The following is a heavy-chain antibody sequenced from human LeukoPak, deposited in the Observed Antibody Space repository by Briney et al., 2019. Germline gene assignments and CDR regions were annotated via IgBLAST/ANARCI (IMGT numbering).Heavy chain of an antibody. J-gene: IGHJ4*02. CDR2: INPNTGGT. Sequence: GASVKVSCKASGYTFTGYYMHWVRQAHGQGLEWMGWINPNTGGTNYAQKFQGRVTMTRDTTISTAYMELSRLTSDDTAVYYCASYPRYSSSPPFDYWGQGTLVTVSS. CDR3: ASYPRYSSSPPFDY. D-gene: IGHD6-19*01. CDR1: GYTFTGYY. V-gene: IGHV1-2*02.